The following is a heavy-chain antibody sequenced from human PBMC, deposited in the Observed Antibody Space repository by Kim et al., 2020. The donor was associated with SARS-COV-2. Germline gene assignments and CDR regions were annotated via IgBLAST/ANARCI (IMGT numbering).Heavy chain of an antibody. Sequence: SETLSLTCTVSGGSISSSSYYWGWIRQPPGKGLEWIGSIYYSGSTYYNPSLKSRVTIYVDTSKNQFSLKLSSVTAADTAVYYCARRNCGGDCYTFDYWGQGTLVTVSS. CDR2: IYYSGST. CDR3: ARRNCGGDCYTFDY. J-gene: IGHJ4*02. CDR1: GGSISSSSYY. D-gene: IGHD2-21*02. V-gene: IGHV4-39*01.